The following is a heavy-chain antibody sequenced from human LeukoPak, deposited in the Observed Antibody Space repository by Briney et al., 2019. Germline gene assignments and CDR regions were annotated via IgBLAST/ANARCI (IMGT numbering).Heavy chain of an antibody. D-gene: IGHD2-8*01. Sequence: PGGSLRLSCAASGFTFSDYYMSWIRQAPGKGLEWVSYISSSGSTIYYADSVKGRFTISRDNAKNSLYLQMNSLRAEDTAVYYCAKWARYCTNGVCYYFDYWGQGTLVTVSS. J-gene: IGHJ4*02. V-gene: IGHV3-11*01. CDR3: AKWARYCTNGVCYYFDY. CDR2: ISSSGSTI. CDR1: GFTFSDYY.